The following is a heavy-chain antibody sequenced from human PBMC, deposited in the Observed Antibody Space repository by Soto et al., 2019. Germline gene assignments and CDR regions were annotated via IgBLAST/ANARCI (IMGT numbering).Heavy chain of an antibody. CDR2: IYYSGST. V-gene: IGHV4-59*08. Sequence: SETLSLTCTVSNGSISSYYWSWIRQPPGKGLEWIGYIYYSGSTNYNPSLKSRVTISVDTSKNQFSLKLTSVTAADTAVYYCARHDSGTDSWGQGTLVTVSS. D-gene: IGHD1-26*01. CDR3: ARHDSGTDS. CDR1: NGSISSYY. J-gene: IGHJ5*01.